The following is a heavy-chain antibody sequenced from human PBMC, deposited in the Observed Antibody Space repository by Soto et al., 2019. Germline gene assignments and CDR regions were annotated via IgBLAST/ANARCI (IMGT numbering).Heavy chain of an antibody. CDR2: ISSSGSTI. V-gene: IGHV3-11*01. D-gene: IGHD3-22*01. CDR3: ARVHYYDSGHDAFDI. J-gene: IGHJ3*02. Sequence: PWGSLRLSCAASGFTFSDYYMSWIRQAPGKGLEWVSYISSSGSTIYYADSVKGRFTISRDNAKNSLYLQMNSLRAEDTAVYYCARVHYYDSGHDAFDIWGQGTMVTVSS. CDR1: GFTFSDYY.